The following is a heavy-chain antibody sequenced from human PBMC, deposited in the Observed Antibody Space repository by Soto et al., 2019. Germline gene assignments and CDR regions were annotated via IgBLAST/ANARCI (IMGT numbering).Heavy chain of an antibody. D-gene: IGHD3-9*01. Sequence: QVQLVQSGAEVKKPGASVKVSCKASGYTFTSYDINWVRQATGQGLEWMGWMNPNSGNTGYAQKFQGRVTMTRNTSISTAYMELSSLRSEDTDVYYCATGPVLRYFDWSHYYGMDVWGQGTTVTVSS. CDR3: ATGPVLRYFDWSHYYGMDV. CDR2: MNPNSGNT. CDR1: GYTFTSYD. J-gene: IGHJ6*02. V-gene: IGHV1-8*01.